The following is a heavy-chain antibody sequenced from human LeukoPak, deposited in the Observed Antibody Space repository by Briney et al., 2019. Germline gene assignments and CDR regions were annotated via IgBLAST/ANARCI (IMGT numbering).Heavy chain of an antibody. D-gene: IGHD2-2*01. J-gene: IGHJ4*02. V-gene: IGHV3-23*01. CDR3: AKDIVVVPAAMWVY. CDR2: ISGSGGST. CDR1: GFTFSSYA. Sequence: GGSLRLSCAASGFTFSSYAMSWVRQAPGKGLEWVSAISGSGGSTYYADSVKGRFTISGDNSKNTLYLQMNSLRAEDTAVYYCAKDIVVVPAAMWVYWGQGTLLTVSS.